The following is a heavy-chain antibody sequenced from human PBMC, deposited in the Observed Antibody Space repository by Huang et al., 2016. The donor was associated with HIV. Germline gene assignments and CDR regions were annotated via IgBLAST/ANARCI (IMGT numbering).Heavy chain of an antibody. CDR2: TSSSSSNR. CDR1: GFTFGCYS. CDR3: ARAETYYYDTSGYLSQGRFDY. V-gene: IGHV3-21*01. Sequence: EVQLVESGGGLVKPGGSLRLSCEVSGFTFGCYSMNWVRQGPGKGLEWVSSTSSSSSNRYYADSGKGRFTISRDNAKNSLYLQMNSLRVEDTAMYYCARAETYYYDTSGYLSQGRFDYWGQGTLVTVSS. D-gene: IGHD3-22*01. J-gene: IGHJ4*02.